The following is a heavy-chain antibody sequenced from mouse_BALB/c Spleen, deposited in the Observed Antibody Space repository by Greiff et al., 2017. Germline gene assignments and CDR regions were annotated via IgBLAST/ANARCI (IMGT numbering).Heavy chain of an antibody. CDR2: INSNGGST. CDR1: GFTFSSYY. CDR3: ARQGYYDDYDGGWFAY. Sequence: EVKLVESGGGLVKLGGSLKLSCAASGFTFSSYYMSWVRQTPEKRLELVAAINSNGGSTYYPDTVKGRFTISRDNAKNTLYLQMSSLKSEDTALYYCARQGYYDDYDGGWFAYWGQETLVTVSA. D-gene: IGHD2-4*01. J-gene: IGHJ3*01. V-gene: IGHV5-6-2*01.